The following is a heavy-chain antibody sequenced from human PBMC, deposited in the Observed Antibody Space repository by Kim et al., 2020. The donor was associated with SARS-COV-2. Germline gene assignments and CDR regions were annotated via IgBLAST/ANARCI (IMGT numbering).Heavy chain of an antibody. D-gene: IGHD5-18*01. Sequence: NTHQSDSVKRRFAISRDNSKNMLYLQMASLRAEDTAVYYCVRDLTYSYSYWGQGTLVTVSS. V-gene: IGHV3-23*01. J-gene: IGHJ4*02. CDR2: NT. CDR3: VRDLTYSYSY.